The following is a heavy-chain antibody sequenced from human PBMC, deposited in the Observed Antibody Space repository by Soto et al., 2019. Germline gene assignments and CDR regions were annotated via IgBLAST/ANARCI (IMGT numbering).Heavy chain of an antibody. J-gene: IGHJ4*02. Sequence: QVQLVQSGAEVKKPGASVKVSCKASGDTFTDYYIHWVRQAPGQGLEWMGTVNPSGGHTTYAQHCLGRMTXPXXXSXXTLSMELTSLPSEDTAVYYCARGGHVVVVTAALDFWGQGTIVTVSS. CDR3: ARGGHVVVVTAALDF. CDR2: VNPSGGHT. V-gene: IGHV1-46*01. CDR1: GDTFTDYY. D-gene: IGHD2-21*02.